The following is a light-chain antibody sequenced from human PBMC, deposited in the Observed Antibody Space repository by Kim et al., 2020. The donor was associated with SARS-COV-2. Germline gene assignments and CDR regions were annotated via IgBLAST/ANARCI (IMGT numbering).Light chain of an antibody. CDR2: SNN. V-gene: IGLV1-44*01. CDR1: SSNIGTHR. Sequence: VTISCSGSSSNIGTHRVNWYLQLPGTAPKLLIYSNNQRPSGVPDRFSGSKSKSGTSASLAISGPQSEDEADYYCAAWDDSLNGYVFGTGTKVTVL. CDR3: AAWDDSLNGYV. J-gene: IGLJ1*01.